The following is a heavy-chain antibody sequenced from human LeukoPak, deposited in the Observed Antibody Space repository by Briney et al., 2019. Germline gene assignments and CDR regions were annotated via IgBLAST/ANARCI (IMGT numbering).Heavy chain of an antibody. Sequence: ASVKVSCKASGYTFTSYDINWVRQATEQGLEWMGWINPNSGGTNYAQKFQGRVTMTRDTSISTAYMELSRLRSDDTAVYYCARVRSRTYDYGDYVDNWFDPWGQGTLVTVSS. CDR1: GYTFTSYD. J-gene: IGHJ5*02. D-gene: IGHD4-17*01. CDR3: ARVRSRTYDYGDYVDNWFDP. V-gene: IGHV1-2*02. CDR2: INPNSGGT.